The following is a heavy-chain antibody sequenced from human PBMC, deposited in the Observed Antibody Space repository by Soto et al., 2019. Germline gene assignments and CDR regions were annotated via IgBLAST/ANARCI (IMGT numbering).Heavy chain of an antibody. CDR3: AKDGNPIPYLTGYYRLGWFDP. J-gene: IGHJ5*02. D-gene: IGHD3-9*01. V-gene: IGHV3-23*01. CDR2: ISGSGGST. Sequence: PGGSLRLSCAASGLTFSRNAMSWVRQAPGKGLEWVSAISGSGGSTYYADSVKGRFTISRDNSKNTLYLQMNSLRAEDTAVYYCAKDGNPIPYLTGYYRLGWFDPWGQGTLVTVSS. CDR1: GLTFSRNA.